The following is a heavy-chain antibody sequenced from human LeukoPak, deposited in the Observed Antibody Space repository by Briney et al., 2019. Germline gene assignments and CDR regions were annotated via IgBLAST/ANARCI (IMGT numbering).Heavy chain of an antibody. D-gene: IGHD4-23*01. Sequence: GALRLSCAASGFTFSSYWMSWVRQAPGKGLEWVANIKEDGSEKYYVDSVKGRFTISRDNSKNTLYLQMNSLRAEDTAVYYCARGNPYYGGNQGHYWGQGTLVTVSS. CDR2: IKEDGSEK. CDR3: ARGNPYYGGNQGHY. J-gene: IGHJ4*02. CDR1: GFTFSSYW. V-gene: IGHV3-7*03.